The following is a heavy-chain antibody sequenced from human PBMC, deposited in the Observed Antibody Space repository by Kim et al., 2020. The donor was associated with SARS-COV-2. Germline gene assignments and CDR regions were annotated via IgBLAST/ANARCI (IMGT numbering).Heavy chain of an antibody. CDR2: ISYDGSNK. J-gene: IGHJ4*02. Sequence: GGSLRLSCAASGFTFSSYAMHWVRQAPGKGLEWVAVISYDGSNKYYADSVKGRFTISRDNSKNTLYLQMNSLRAEDTAVYYCARDLSHHSAAAGPTVFGVDYWGQGTLVTVSS. D-gene: IGHD6-13*01. CDR3: ARDLSHHSAAAGPTVFGVDY. CDR1: GFTFSSYA. V-gene: IGHV3-30-3*01.